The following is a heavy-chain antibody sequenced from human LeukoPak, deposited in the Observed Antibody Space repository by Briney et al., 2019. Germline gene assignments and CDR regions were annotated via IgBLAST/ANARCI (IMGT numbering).Heavy chain of an antibody. CDR3: ASPTTVTDY. J-gene: IGHJ4*02. V-gene: IGHV3-30-3*01. CDR1: GFIFSSYA. D-gene: IGHD4-17*01. Sequence: PGGSLRLSCAASGFIFSSYAMHWVRQAPGKGLEWVAVISYDGTKKYYADSVKGRFTVSRDNSKSTLYLQMNSLSTEDTAVYYCASPTTVTDYWGQGTLVTVSS. CDR2: ISYDGTKK.